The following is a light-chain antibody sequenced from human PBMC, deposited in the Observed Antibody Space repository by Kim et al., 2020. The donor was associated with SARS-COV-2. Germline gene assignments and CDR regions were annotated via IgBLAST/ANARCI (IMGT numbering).Light chain of an antibody. CDR2: KGS. CDR1: QSISRW. V-gene: IGKV1-5*03. Sequence: DIQMTQSPSTLSASVGDRVTITCRASQSISRWLAWYQQKPGKAPKLLIYKGSSLQSGVPSRFSGSGSGTEFTLTISSLQPDDFATYYRQRYDTYSPWTFGQGTKVDIK. CDR3: QRYDTYSPWT. J-gene: IGKJ1*01.